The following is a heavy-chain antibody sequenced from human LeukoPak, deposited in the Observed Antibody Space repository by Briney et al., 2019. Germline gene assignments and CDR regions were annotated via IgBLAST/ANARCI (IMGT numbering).Heavy chain of an antibody. Sequence: SQTLTLTCSVFGVSISSGDYYWGWIRQPPGKGLEWIGYISYSGTTYYNPSLSSRVTISRDTSKNQFSLKLSSVTAADTAVYYCASIYGDLDYWGQGTLVTVSS. V-gene: IGHV4-30-4*01. J-gene: IGHJ4*02. CDR2: ISYSGTT. CDR1: GVSISSGDYY. CDR3: ASIYGDLDY. D-gene: IGHD4-17*01.